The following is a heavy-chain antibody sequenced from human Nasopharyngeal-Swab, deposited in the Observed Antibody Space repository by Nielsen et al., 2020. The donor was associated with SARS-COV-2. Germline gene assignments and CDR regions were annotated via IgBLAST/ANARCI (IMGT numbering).Heavy chain of an antibody. CDR3: AREERGVTLEGGYYYYGMDV. Sequence: ASVQVSCKASGYFFTSYAMNWLRQAPGQGLEWMGWINTNTGNPTYAQGFKGRFVFSLDTSVSTAYLQISSLKAEDTAVYYCAREERGVTLEGGYYYYGMDVWGQGTTVTVSS. CDR1: GYFFTSYA. CDR2: INTNTGNP. D-gene: IGHD3-10*01. V-gene: IGHV7-4-1*02. J-gene: IGHJ6*02.